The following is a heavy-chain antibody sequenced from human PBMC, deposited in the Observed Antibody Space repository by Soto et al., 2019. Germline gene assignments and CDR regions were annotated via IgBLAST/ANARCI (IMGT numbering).Heavy chain of an antibody. CDR3: AKGIGPVVYAHPKTKGYFYYYGMDV. CDR2: IIPIFGTA. D-gene: IGHD2-8*01. CDR1: GGTFSSYA. V-gene: IGHV1-69*12. J-gene: IGHJ6*04. Sequence: QVQLVQSGAEVKKPGSSVKVSCKASGGTFSSYAISWVRQAPGQGLEWMGGIIPIFGTANYAPKFKGRVTITADESTSTAYMELSSLRSEDTAVYYCAKGIGPVVYAHPKTKGYFYYYGMDVWGKGTTVTVSS.